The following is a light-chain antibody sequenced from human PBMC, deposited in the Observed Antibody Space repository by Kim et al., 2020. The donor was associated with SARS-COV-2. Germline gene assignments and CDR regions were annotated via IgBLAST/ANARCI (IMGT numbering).Light chain of an antibody. V-gene: IGKV1-33*01. CDR2: DAS. CDR3: QQYGNLPPT. CDR1: QDISNY. Sequence: DIQMTQSPSSLSASVGDRVTITCQASQDISNYLNWYQQKPGKAPKLLIYDASNLETGVPSRFSGSGSGTDFTFTISSLQPEDIATYYCQQYGNLPPTFGGGTEVDIK. J-gene: IGKJ4*01.